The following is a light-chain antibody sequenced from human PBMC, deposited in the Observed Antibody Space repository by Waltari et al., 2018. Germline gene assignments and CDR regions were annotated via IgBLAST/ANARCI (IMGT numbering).Light chain of an antibody. CDR1: QSVLSSSNNRNY. V-gene: IGKV4-1*01. J-gene: IGKJ5*01. Sequence: IVMTQSPDSLPVSLGERVTINCKSRQSVLSSSNNRNYLAWYQQKPGQPPKLLIYWASTRKSGVPDRFSGSGYASDFTLTISKLQAEDVAVYFCQQYYVTPPTSGQGTRLEIK. CDR3: QQYYVTPPT. CDR2: WAS.